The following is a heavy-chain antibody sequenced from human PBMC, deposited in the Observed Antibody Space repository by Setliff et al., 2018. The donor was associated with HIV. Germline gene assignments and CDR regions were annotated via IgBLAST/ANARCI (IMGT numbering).Heavy chain of an antibody. Sequence: SETLSLTCAVSGYSISRGYYWGWIRQPPGKGLEWIGSIYHSGNTYYNPSLKSPVSISVDTAKNQFSLKLISVTAADTGVYYCASFLVGGSYYYFDSWGQGTLVTVS. J-gene: IGHJ4*02. D-gene: IGHD1-26*01. CDR3: ASFLVGGSYYYFDS. CDR1: GYSISRGYY. CDR2: IYHSGNT. V-gene: IGHV4-38-2*01.